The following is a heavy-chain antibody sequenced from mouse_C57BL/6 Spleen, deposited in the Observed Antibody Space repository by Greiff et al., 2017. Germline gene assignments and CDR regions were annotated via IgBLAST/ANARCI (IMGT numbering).Heavy chain of an antibody. J-gene: IGHJ4*01. CDR1: GYTFTDYY. D-gene: IGHD2-1*01. Sequence: EVQLQQSGPELVKPGASVKISCKASGYTFTDYYMNWVKQSHGKSLEWIGDLNPNNGGTSYNQKFKGKATLTVDKSSSTAYMALRSLTSEDSAVYYCERLYYGRRGAMDYWGQGTSVTVSS. V-gene: IGHV1-26*01. CDR2: LNPNNGGT. CDR3: ERLYYGRRGAMDY.